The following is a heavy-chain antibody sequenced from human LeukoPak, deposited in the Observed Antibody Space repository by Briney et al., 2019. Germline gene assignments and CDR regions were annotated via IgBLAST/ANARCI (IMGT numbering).Heavy chain of an antibody. CDR3: ARDPWSSSGYYFDY. D-gene: IGHD6-13*01. V-gene: IGHV3-21*01. Sequence: PGGSLRLSCAASGFTFSSYSMNWVRQAPGKGLEWVSSISSSSSYIYYADSVKGRFTISRDNAKNSLYLQMNSLRAEDTAVYYCARDPWSSSGYYFDYWGQGTLVTVSS. CDR1: GFTFSSYS. CDR2: ISSSSSYI. J-gene: IGHJ4*02.